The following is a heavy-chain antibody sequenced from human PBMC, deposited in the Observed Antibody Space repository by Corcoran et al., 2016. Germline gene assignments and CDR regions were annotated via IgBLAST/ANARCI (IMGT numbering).Heavy chain of an antibody. CDR3: ARGKIPDKLRYFYWLSGGMDV. CDR1: GYTFTSYD. J-gene: IGHJ6*02. CDR2: MNPNSGNT. Sequence: QVQLVQSGAEVKKPGASVKVSCKASGYTFTSYDINWVRQATGQGLAWMGWMNPNSGNTGYAQKFQGRVTMTRNTSISTAYMELSSLRSEDTAVYFWARGKIPDKLRYFYWLSGGMDVWGQGTTVTVSS. V-gene: IGHV1-8*01. D-gene: IGHD3-9*01.